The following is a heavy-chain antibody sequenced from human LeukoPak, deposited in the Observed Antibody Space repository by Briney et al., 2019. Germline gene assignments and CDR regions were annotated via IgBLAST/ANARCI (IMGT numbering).Heavy chain of an antibody. Sequence: GGSLRLSCAVSGFTVTRNFMSWVRQAPGKGLEWVSVMYDRGDTYYADSVQGRFTVSRDTSKNTLFLQLNNVGAEDTAVYYCAGRRADTCNFCFVYWGQGTLVTVSS. V-gene: IGHV3-66*02. CDR3: AGRRADTCNFCFVY. J-gene: IGHJ4*02. D-gene: IGHD1-1*01. CDR2: MYDRGDT. CDR1: GFTVTRNF.